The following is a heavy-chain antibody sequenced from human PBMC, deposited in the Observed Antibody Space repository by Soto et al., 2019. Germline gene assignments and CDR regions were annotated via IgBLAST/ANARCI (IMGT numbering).Heavy chain of an antibody. J-gene: IGHJ4*02. V-gene: IGHV1-18*01. CDR2: ISAYNGET. CDR1: GYTFSNYG. CDR3: ARASGTGVGTTSY. D-gene: IGHD1-26*01. Sequence: QVQLVQSGPEVKKSGASAKVSCKASGYTFSNYGISWMRQVPGQGLEWRGWISAYNGETKYAQKFQGTVSITTDTSTNTAYMKLGSLRSEDTDVYYCARASGTGVGTTSYWGQGTLVTVSS.